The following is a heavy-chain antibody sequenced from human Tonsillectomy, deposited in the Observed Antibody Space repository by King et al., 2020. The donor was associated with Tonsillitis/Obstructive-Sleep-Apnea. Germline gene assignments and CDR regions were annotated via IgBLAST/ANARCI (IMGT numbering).Heavy chain of an antibody. J-gene: IGHJ4*02. CDR3: TREDWGGGEVTPLYDY. CDR2: IRSKAYGGTT. D-gene: IGHD3-16*01. CDR1: GFTFGDYA. V-gene: IGHV3-49*04. Sequence: VQLVESGGGLVQPGRSLRLSCTASGFTFGDYAMSWVRQAPGKGLEWVGFIRSKAYGGTTEYAASVKGRFTISRDDSKSIAYLQMNSLKTEDTAVYYCTREDWGGGEVTPLYDYWGQGTLVTVSS.